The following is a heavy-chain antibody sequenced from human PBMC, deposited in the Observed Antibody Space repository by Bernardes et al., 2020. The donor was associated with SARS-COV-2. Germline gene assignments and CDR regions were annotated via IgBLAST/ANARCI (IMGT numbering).Heavy chain of an antibody. D-gene: IGHD3-22*01. J-gene: IGHJ3*02. V-gene: IGHV4-59*01. CDR1: GGSISSYY. Sequence: ETLSLTCTVSGGSISSYYWSWIRQPPGKGLEWIGYFYYSGNTNYNPSLKSRVTISVDTSKNQVSLKLSSVTAADTAVYYCAREGYYDSSGYYQHDAFDIWGQGTMVTVSS. CDR3: AREGYYDSSGYYQHDAFDI. CDR2: FYYSGNT.